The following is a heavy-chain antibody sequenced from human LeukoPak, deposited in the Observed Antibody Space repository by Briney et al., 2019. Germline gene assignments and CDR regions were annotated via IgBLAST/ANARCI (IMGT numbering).Heavy chain of an antibody. CDR1: GGSISSHY. D-gene: IGHD6-13*01. CDR2: IYYSGST. J-gene: IGHJ5*02. V-gene: IGHV4-59*11. Sequence: SETLSLTCTVPGGSISSHYWSWIRQPPGKGLEWIGYIYYSGSTNYNPSLKSRVTISVDTPKNQFSLKLSSVTAADTAVYYCARVPYSSRRYWKRWFDPWGQGTLVTVSS. CDR3: ARVPYSSRRYWKRWFDP.